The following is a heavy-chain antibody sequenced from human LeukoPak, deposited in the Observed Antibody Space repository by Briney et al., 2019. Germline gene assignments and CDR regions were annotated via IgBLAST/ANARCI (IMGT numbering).Heavy chain of an antibody. V-gene: IGHV4-59*11. D-gene: IGHD5-18*01. CDR3: ARVDTAMVTYFDY. CDR2: IYYSGST. CDR1: GGSISSHY. J-gene: IGHJ4*02. Sequence: PSETLSLTCTVSGGSISSHYWSWIRQPPGEGLEWIGYIYYSGSTNYNPSLKSRVTISVDTSKNQFSLKLSSVTAADTAVYYCARVDTAMVTYFDYWGQGTLVTVSS.